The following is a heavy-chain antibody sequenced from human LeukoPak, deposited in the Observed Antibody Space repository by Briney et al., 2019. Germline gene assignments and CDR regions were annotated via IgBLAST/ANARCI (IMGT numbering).Heavy chain of an antibody. CDR1: GFTFSSYW. CDR2: INSDGNST. V-gene: IGHV3-74*01. D-gene: IGHD3-22*01. J-gene: IGHJ4*02. Sequence: PGGSLRLSCATSGFTFSSYWVHWVRQAPGKGLVWVSRINSDGNSTNYADSVKGRFTISRDNAKNTLYLQMNSLRAEDTAVYYCTRFLYYYDSSGYHDYFDYWGQGTLVTVSS. CDR3: TRFLYYYDSSGYHDYFDY.